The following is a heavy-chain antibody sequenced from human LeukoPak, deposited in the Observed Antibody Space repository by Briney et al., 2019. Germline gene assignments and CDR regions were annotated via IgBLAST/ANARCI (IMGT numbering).Heavy chain of an antibody. D-gene: IGHD1-1*01. CDR3: ARNDDTMPFDN. J-gene: IGHJ4*02. Sequence: GGSLRLSCAASGLIFGNYWMHWVRQVPGKVPVRVARINGDGGSTAYADSVKGRFTISRDNAKNTLYLQMNSLRAEDTALYYCARNDDTMPFDNRGQGTLVAVSS. V-gene: IGHV3-74*01. CDR1: GLIFGNYW. CDR2: INGDGGST.